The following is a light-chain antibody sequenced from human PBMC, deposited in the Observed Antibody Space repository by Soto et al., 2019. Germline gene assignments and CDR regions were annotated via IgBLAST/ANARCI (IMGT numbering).Light chain of an antibody. Sequence: TQSPAALSASPGERVTLSCRASQRIRTNLAWYQQKSGQAPRLLIYGSSIRAPGTPDRFSGSGSGTDFTLTISSLEPEDFAVYYCQQRSNWITFGQGTRLEIK. CDR1: QRIRTN. V-gene: IGKV3-11*01. CDR3: QQRSNWIT. CDR2: GSS. J-gene: IGKJ5*01.